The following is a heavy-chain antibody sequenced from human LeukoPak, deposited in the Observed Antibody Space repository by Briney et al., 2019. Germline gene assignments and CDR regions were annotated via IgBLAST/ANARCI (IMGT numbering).Heavy chain of an antibody. D-gene: IGHD2-2*01. J-gene: IGHJ2*01. CDR1: GGSISTGTYS. Sequence: PSQTLSLTCAVSGGSISTGTYSWSWIRQPPGKGLEWIGYIYYSGSTYYNSSLKSRVTISVDKSKNQFSLKLSSVTAADTAVYYCARETHMYCKSNSCYGYFDLWGRGTLVTVSS. CDR3: ARETHMYCKSNSCYGYFDL. V-gene: IGHV4-30-2*01. CDR2: IYYSGST.